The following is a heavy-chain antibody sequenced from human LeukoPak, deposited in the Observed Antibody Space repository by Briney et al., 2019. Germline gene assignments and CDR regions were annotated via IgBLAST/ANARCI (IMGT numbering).Heavy chain of an antibody. J-gene: IGHJ4*02. V-gene: IGHV3-11*06. Sequence: PGGSLRLSCAASGFTFSDYYMSWIRQAPGKGLEWVSYISSSSSYTNYADSEKGRFTISRDNAKNSLYLQMNSLRAEDTAVYYCARAAGPHTAMVLWGQGTLVTVSS. CDR2: ISSSSSYT. CDR1: GFTFSDYY. D-gene: IGHD5-18*01. CDR3: ARAAGPHTAMVL.